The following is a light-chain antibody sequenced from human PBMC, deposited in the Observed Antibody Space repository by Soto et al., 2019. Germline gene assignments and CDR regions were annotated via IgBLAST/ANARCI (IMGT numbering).Light chain of an antibody. J-gene: IGLJ1*01. CDR3: QSYDSSLSGYV. Sequence: QSVLTQPPSVSGAPGQRVTISCTGSSSNIGAGSDVHWYQQLPGTAPKLLIYANTNRLSGVPDRFSGSKSGTSASLAITGLQAEDEADYYCQSYDSSLSGYVFGTGTKVTVL. CDR1: SSNIGAGSD. CDR2: ANT. V-gene: IGLV1-40*01.